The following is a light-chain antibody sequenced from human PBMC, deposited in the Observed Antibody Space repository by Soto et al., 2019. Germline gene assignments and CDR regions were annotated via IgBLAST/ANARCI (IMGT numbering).Light chain of an antibody. CDR1: QSISSW. CDR3: QPYNHYWT. Sequence: DIQMTLDPSARCTSVEDRVTITCRASQSISSWLAWYQQKPGKAPKVLIYDASSLESGVPSRFSGSGSGTEFSLTISSLQPDDFATYYCQPYNHYWTFGQGTKVDTK. J-gene: IGKJ1*01. CDR2: DAS. V-gene: IGKV1-5*01.